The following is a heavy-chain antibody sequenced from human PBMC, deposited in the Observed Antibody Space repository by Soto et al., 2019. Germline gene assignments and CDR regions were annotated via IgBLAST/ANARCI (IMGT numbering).Heavy chain of an antibody. V-gene: IGHV3-48*03. Sequence: GGSLRLSSAASGFIFRSYEMHWVRQAPGKGLEWVSYISSSGDTRYYADSVKGRFTISRDNAKNSLHLQMNSLRAEDTAVYYCARMDSSAAWGQGALVTVSS. CDR2: ISSSGDTR. J-gene: IGHJ4*02. CDR1: GFIFRSYE. D-gene: IGHD3-22*01. CDR3: ARMDSSAA.